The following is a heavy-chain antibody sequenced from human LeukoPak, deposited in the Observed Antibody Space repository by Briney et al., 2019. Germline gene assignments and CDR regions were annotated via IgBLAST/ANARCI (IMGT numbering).Heavy chain of an antibody. CDR3: AKDAQGGFDYSNSLEY. CDR2: MWSDGTNQ. CDR1: GFTFSHYG. Sequence: GGSLRLSCAAAGFTFSHYGMHWVRQTPGKGLEWVAGMWSDGTNQYYADSVKGRFTISRDDSGNTVYLQMNSLRPEDTGVYYCAKDAQGGFDYSNSLEYWGQGTPVTVST. V-gene: IGHV3-33*06. J-gene: IGHJ4*02. D-gene: IGHD4-11*01.